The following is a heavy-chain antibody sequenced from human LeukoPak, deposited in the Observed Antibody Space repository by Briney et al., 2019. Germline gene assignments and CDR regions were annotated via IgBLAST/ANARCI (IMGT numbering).Heavy chain of an antibody. CDR2: INHIGNT. Sequence: PSETLSLTCAVSGGSFSGYYWSWIRQTPGKGLEWIGEINHIGNTNHNLSLKSRVTISLDTSKNQFSLQLKSVTAADTGVYYCARGSPFSSYYYMDVWDQGNTVAVSS. CDR3: ARGSPFSSYYYMDV. V-gene: IGHV4-34*01. CDR1: GGSFSGYY. J-gene: IGHJ6*03.